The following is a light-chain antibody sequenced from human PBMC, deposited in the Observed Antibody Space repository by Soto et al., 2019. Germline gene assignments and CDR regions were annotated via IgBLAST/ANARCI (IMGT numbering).Light chain of an antibody. CDR1: QSVSSY. Sequence: EIVLTQSPATLYSSPGERATLSCSASQSVSSYLAWYPQKPGQAPRLLSYDASNRATGIPARFSGSGPETDFTLAIGSLEPEDCAVYYCQQRSNWPLLMFGGGTKVEIK. V-gene: IGKV3-11*01. CDR3: QQRSNWPLLM. J-gene: IGKJ4*02. CDR2: DAS.